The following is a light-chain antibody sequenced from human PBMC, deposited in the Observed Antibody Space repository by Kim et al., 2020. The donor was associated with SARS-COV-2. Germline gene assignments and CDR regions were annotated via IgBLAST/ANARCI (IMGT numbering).Light chain of an antibody. J-gene: IGKJ1*01. CDR2: AAS. CDR3: KQSYSTPWT. V-gene: IGKV1-39*01. Sequence: DIQMTQSPSSLSASVGDRVTITCRANQSISSYLNWYQQKPGKAPKLLIYAASSLQSGVPSRFSGSGSGTDFTLTISSLQPEDFATYYCKQSYSTPWTFGQGTKVDIK. CDR1: QSISSY.